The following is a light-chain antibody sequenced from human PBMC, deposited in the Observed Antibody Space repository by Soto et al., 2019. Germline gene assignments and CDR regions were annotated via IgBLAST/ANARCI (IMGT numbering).Light chain of an antibody. CDR2: AAS. J-gene: IGKJ3*01. CDR1: QNIGTY. CDR3: HHGVSTPFT. Sequence: DIQMTQSPSSLSASVGDRVTISCRASQNIGTYLNWYQHKAGKAPKLLICAASSLPSGVPSRFSGSGSGTDFPLTISILQPEDSATYYCHHGVSTPFTFSPWTKVAVK. V-gene: IGKV1-39*01.